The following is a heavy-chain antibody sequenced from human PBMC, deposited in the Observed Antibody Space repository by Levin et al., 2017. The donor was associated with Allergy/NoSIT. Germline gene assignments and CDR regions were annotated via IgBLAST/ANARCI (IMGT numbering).Heavy chain of an antibody. CDR1: GFTFSTYR. Sequence: LSLTCAASGFTFSTYRMNWVRQAPGKGLEWVSSISSSNIYKYYADSVKGRFTISRDSAKNSLYLQMNSLRVEDTAVYYCAGKEDHYYYGMDVWGQGTTVTVSS. V-gene: IGHV3-21*01. J-gene: IGHJ6*02. D-gene: IGHD4-23*01. CDR2: ISSSNIYK. CDR3: AGKEDHYYYGMDV.